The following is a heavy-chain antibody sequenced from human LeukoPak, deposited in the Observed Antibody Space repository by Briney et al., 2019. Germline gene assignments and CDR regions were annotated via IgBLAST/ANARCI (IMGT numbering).Heavy chain of an antibody. V-gene: IGHV3-48*01. CDR2: ISSGSSTI. CDR1: GFTFSSYS. J-gene: IGHJ4*02. D-gene: IGHD5-24*01. Sequence: GGSLRLSCAASGFTFSSYSMNWVRQAPGKGLEWVSYISSGSSTIYYADSVKGRFTISRDNAKNSLYLQMNSLRAEDTAVYYCARVSRGEMATIPSHFDYWGQGTLVTVSS. CDR3: ARVSRGEMATIPSHFDY.